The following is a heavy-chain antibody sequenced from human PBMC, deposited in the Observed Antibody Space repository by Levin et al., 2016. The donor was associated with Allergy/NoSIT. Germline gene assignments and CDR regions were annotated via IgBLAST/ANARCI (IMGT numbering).Heavy chain of an antibody. D-gene: IGHD3-22*01. V-gene: IGHV3-15*01. Sequence: WIRQPPGKGLEWVGRIKSKTDGGTTDYAAPVKGRFTISRDDSKNTLYLQMNSLKTEDTAVYYCTTDPPYYDSSGYYYYYYGMDVWGQGTTVTVSS. CDR3: TTDPPYYDSSGYYYYYYGMDV. CDR2: IKSKTDGGTT. J-gene: IGHJ6*02.